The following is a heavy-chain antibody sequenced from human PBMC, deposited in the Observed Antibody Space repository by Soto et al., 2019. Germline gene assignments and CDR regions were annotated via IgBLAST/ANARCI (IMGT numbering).Heavy chain of an antibody. CDR1: GGSVSSGSYY. CDR2: IYYSGST. J-gene: IGHJ5*02. CDR3: ARDPGVRTGDNWFDP. Sequence: SETLSLTCTVSGGSVSSGSYYWSWIRQPPGKGLEWIGYIYYSGSTNYNPSLKSRVTISVDPSKNQFSLKLSSVTAADTAVYYCARDPGVRTGDNWFDPWGQGTMVTVS. V-gene: IGHV4-61*01. D-gene: IGHD1-1*01.